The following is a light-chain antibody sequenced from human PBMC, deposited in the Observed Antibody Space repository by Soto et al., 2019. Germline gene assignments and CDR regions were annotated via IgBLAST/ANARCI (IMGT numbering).Light chain of an antibody. CDR3: QQYNNWPLRT. J-gene: IGKJ1*01. V-gene: IGKV3-15*01. CDR1: QSVSSN. Sequence: EIVMTQSPATLSVSPGERATLSCRASQSVSSNLAWYQQKPGQAPRLLIYGASTRATGIPARFSGSGSGTEFTLTICSLQSEDFAVYYCQQYNNWPLRTFGQGTKVEIK. CDR2: GAS.